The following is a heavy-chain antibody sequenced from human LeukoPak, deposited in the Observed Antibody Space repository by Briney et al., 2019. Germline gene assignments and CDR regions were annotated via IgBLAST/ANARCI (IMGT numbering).Heavy chain of an antibody. Sequence: ASVKVSCKASGYTFTSYDINWVRQATGQGLEWMGWMNPNSGNTGYAQMFQGRVTMTRNTSISTAYMELSSLRSEDTAVYYCATVVGARGFDYWGQGTLVTVSS. V-gene: IGHV1-8*01. D-gene: IGHD1-26*01. CDR3: ATVVGARGFDY. CDR1: GYTFTSYD. CDR2: MNPNSGNT. J-gene: IGHJ4*02.